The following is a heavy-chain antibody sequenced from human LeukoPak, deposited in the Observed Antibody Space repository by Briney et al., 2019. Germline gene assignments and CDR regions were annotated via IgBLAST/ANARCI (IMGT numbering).Heavy chain of an antibody. CDR1: AFIFSGHW. Sequence: GGSLRLSCEGSAFIFSGHWMNWVRQAPGKGLEWVSGISGSGGSTYYADSVKGHFTISRDNSKNTLYLQMNSLRAEDTAIYYCAKDLIAYSYGYAGRSNFDYWGQGTLVTVSS. V-gene: IGHV3-23*01. CDR2: ISGSGGST. CDR3: AKDLIAYSYGYAGRSNFDY. D-gene: IGHD5-18*01. J-gene: IGHJ4*02.